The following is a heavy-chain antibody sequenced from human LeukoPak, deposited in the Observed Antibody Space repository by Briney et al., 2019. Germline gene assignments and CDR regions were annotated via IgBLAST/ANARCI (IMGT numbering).Heavy chain of an antibody. CDR3: ARGVPITMVRGVIITRYFDY. Sequence: ASVKVSCKASGYTFTGYYMHWVRQAPGQGLEWMGWINPNSGGTNYAQKFQGRVTMTRDTSISTAYMELSRLRSDDTAVYYCARGVPITMVRGVIITRYFDYWGQGTLVTVSS. D-gene: IGHD3-10*01. V-gene: IGHV1-2*02. CDR2: INPNSGGT. J-gene: IGHJ4*02. CDR1: GYTFTGYY.